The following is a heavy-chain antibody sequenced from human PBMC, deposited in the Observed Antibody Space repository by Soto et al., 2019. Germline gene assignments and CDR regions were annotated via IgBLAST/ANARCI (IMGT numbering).Heavy chain of an antibody. J-gene: IGHJ5*02. CDR1: AISFNTYG. Sequence: PGGSLRLSCAASAISFNTYGVTWVRQAPGKGLEWVSTVTVTGGSTYYADSVKGRFTISRDRSNYTVSLLLNSLRVEDTAIYYCAGQRSAEWCFEPWGQGTLVTVSS. V-gene: IGHV3-23*01. CDR2: VTVTGGST. D-gene: IGHD2-15*01. CDR3: AGQRSAEWCFEP.